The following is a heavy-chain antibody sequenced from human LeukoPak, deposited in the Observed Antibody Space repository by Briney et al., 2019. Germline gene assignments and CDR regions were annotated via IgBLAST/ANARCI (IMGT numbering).Heavy chain of an antibody. J-gene: IGHJ4*02. CDR3: AKLRLYDSSGYDY. Sequence: GGSLRLSCAAPGFTFNSYAMNWVRQAPGKGLEWVSAISGSGGSTYYADSVKGRFTISRDNSKNTLYLQMNSLRAEDTAVYYCAKLRLYDSSGYDYWGQGTLVTVSS. D-gene: IGHD3-22*01. CDR2: ISGSGGST. CDR1: GFTFNSYA. V-gene: IGHV3-23*01.